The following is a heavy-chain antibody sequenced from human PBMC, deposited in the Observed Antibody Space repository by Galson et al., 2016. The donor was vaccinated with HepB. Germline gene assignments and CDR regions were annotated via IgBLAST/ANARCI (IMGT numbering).Heavy chain of an antibody. J-gene: IGHJ4*02. CDR3: AHRAGRLYGDFPDY. Sequence: PALVKPTQTLTLTCTFSGFSLNSSGEGVAWIRQSPGEALEWLALIYWDDDRRYSPSLKSRPTITKDASKNQVVLRMTNMDSVDTATYYCAHRAGRLYGDFPDYWGQGTLVTVSS. CDR2: IYWDDDR. D-gene: IGHD4-17*01. V-gene: IGHV2-5*02. CDR1: GFSLNSSGEG.